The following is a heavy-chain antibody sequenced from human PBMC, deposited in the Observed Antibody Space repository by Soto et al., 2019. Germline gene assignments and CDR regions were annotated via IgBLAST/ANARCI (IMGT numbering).Heavy chain of an antibody. CDR2: ISGSGGST. J-gene: IGHJ4*02. D-gene: IGHD3-9*01. V-gene: IGHV3-23*01. CDR1: GFTFSSYA. CDR3: AKDGLRVSTAHFDWLGTESFYFDY. Sequence: PGGSLRLSCAASGFTFSSYAMSWVRQAPGKGLEWVSAISGSGGSTYYADSVKGRFTISIDNSKNTLYLQMNSLRAEDTAVYYCAKDGLRVSTAHFDWLGTESFYFDYWGQGTVVTVSS.